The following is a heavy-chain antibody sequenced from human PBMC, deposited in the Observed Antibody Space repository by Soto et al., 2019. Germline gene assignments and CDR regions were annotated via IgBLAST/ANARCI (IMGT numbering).Heavy chain of an antibody. CDR2: INHSGST. D-gene: IGHD3-22*01. V-gene: IGHV4-34*01. Sequence: SETLSLTCAVYGGSFSGYYWSWIRQPPGKGLEWIGEINHSGSTNYNPSLKSRVTISVDTSKNQFSLKLSSVTAADTAVYYCASRVARESSGYLALDYWGQGTLVTVSS. CDR3: ASRVARESSGYLALDY. CDR1: GGSFSGYY. J-gene: IGHJ4*02.